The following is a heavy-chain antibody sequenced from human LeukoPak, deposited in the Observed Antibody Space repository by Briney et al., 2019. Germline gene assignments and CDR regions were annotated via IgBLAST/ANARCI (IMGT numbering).Heavy chain of an antibody. D-gene: IGHD2-15*01. CDR3: ARGPDTRGYCSGDRCYLDFDN. CDR2: INPSVGST. V-gene: IGHV1-46*01. Sequence: ASVKVSCKASGYTLTSYYMHWVRQAPGQGLEWMGIINPSVGSTSYAQKFELRVTSTTDTSTSTVSMELSSLRSEDTAIYYCARGPDTRGYCSGDRCYLDFDNWGQGTLVTVSS. CDR1: GYTLTSYY. J-gene: IGHJ4*02.